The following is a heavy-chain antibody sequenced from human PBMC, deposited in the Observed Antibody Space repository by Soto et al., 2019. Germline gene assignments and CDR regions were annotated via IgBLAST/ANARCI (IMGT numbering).Heavy chain of an antibody. CDR3: ANVPEYNFWSGYRYYFDY. Sequence: KGPEWVSAIKGGVWSTFYADSVRGRFTISRDNSKNTLYLQMHSLRADDTAVYYCANVPEYNFWSGYRYYFDYWGKVTMVTVSS. V-gene: IGHV3-23*01. D-gene: IGHD3-3*01. J-gene: IGHJ4*02. CDR2: IKGGVWST.